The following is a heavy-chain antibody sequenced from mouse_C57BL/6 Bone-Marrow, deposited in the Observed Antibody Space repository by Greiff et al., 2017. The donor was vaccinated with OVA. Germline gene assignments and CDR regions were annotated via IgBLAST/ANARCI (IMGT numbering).Heavy chain of an antibody. CDR2: ISYDGSN. J-gene: IGHJ1*03. V-gene: IGHV3-6*01. CDR1: GYSITRGYY. CDR3: ESDYDYGDD. D-gene: IGHD2-4*01. Sequence: EVQLQQSGPGLVKPSQSLSLTCSVTGYSITRGYYWNWIRQFPGNKLEWMGYISYDGSNNSNPSLKNRISVHRDTAKNQLFRELNSVTTGDRAAYYCESDYDYGDDWGKGTTLTVSS.